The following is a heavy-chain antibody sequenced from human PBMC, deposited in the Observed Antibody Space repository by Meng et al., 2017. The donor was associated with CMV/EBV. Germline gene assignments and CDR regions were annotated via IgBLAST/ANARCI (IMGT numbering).Heavy chain of an antibody. D-gene: IGHD1-26*01. CDR2: IYYSGST. CDR3: ARHYRRAGRVDY. J-gene: IGHJ4*02. Sequence: WVRQAPGKGLEWVGSIYYSGSTYYNPSLKSRVTISVDTSKNQFSLKLSSVTAADTAVYYCARHYRRAGRVDYWGQGTLVTVSS. V-gene: IGHV4-39*01.